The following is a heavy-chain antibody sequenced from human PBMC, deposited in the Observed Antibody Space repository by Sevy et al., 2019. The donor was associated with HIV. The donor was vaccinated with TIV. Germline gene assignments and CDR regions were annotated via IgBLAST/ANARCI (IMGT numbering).Heavy chain of an antibody. Sequence: GGSLRLSCAASGFTFSKYSMSWVRQPPGKGLEWVSTLSFGCGEINHADSVKGRFTISRDNSKNSLYLQMNNLRAEDTAVYYRAVEGCTKPHAYWGQGTLVTGSS. CDR3: AVEGCTKPHAY. D-gene: IGHD2-8*01. CDR1: GFTFSKYS. CDR2: LSFGCGEI. V-gene: IGHV3-23*01. J-gene: IGHJ4*02.